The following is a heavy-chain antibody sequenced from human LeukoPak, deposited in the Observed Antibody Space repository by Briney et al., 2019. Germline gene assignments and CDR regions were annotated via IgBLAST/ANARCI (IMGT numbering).Heavy chain of an antibody. D-gene: IGHD3-3*01. CDR3: ARDEAYYDFWSGPYYYYYYMDV. Sequence: GGSLRLSCAASGFTFSNDAMNWVRQAPGKGLEWVSVISESGSGTYYADSVKGRFTISRDNAKNSLYLQMNSLRAEDTAVYYCARDEAYYDFWSGPYYYYYYMDVWGKGTTVTVSS. J-gene: IGHJ6*03. V-gene: IGHV3-23*01. CDR1: GFTFSNDA. CDR2: ISESGSGT.